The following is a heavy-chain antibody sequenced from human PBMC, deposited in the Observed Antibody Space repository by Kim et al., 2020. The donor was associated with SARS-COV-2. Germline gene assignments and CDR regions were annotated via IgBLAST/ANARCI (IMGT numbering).Heavy chain of an antibody. CDR3: AKDPTRYYYDSSGYYYG. CDR2: ISYDGSNK. V-gene: IGHV3-30*18. D-gene: IGHD3-22*01. CDR1: GFTFSSYG. J-gene: IGHJ4*02. Sequence: GGSLRLSCAASGFTFSSYGMHWVRQAPGKGLEWVAVISYDGSNKYYADSVKGRFTISRDNSKNTLYLQMNSLRAEDTAVYYCAKDPTRYYYDSSGYYYGWGQGTLVTVSS.